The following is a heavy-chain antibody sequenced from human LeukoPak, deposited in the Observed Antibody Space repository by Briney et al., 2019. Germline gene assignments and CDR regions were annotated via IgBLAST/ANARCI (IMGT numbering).Heavy chain of an antibody. CDR1: GGSVSSTNW. Sequence: PSETLSLTCGVSGGSVSSTNWWTLIRQPPGKGLEWIGEVHLDGRTNLNPSLKSRLTMSVDLSENHVSLKLTSVTAADTAVYYCAREGGFYRPLDYSGQGTLVTVSS. D-gene: IGHD6-25*01. CDR2: VHLDGRT. CDR3: AREGGFYRPLDY. J-gene: IGHJ4*02. V-gene: IGHV4-4*02.